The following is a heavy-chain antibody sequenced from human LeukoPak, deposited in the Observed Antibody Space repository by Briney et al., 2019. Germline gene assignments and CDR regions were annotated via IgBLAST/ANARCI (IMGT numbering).Heavy chain of an antibody. CDR3: ARSVVPAPFDY. V-gene: IGHV3-21*01. Sequence: GGSLRLSCAASGFTFGSYSMNWVRQAPGKGLEWVSSISSSSSYIYYADSVKGRFTISRDNAKNSLYLQMNSLRAEDTVVYYCARSVVPAPFDYWGQGTLVTVSS. J-gene: IGHJ4*02. D-gene: IGHD2-2*01. CDR2: ISSSSSYI. CDR1: GFTFGSYS.